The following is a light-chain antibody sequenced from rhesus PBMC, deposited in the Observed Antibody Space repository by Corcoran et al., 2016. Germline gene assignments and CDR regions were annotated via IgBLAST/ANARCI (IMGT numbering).Light chain of an antibody. CDR1: ENVNNY. CDR2: KAS. J-gene: IGKJ4*01. Sequence: DIQMTQSPSSLSASVGDRVTITCLASENVNNYLNWYQQKQGKAPKLLIYKASTLHSGVPSRSSGSGSGTDYTFTISSLQPEDVATYYCQHGYSTPLTFGGGTKVEIK. CDR3: QHGYSTPLT. V-gene: IGKV1-74*01.